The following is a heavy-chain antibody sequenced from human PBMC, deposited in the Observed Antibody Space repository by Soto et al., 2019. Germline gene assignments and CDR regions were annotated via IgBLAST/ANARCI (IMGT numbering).Heavy chain of an antibody. Sequence: ESGGGLVQPGGSLRLSCAASGFTFSSYAMSWVRQAPGKGLEWVSAISGSGRDTYYTDSVKGRFTISRDNSRNTLYLQMNSLRADDTAVYFCANDASASAPPDYWGQGTLVTVSS. CDR2: ISGSGRDT. J-gene: IGHJ4*02. CDR3: ANDASASAPPDY. D-gene: IGHD6-6*01. CDR1: GFTFSSYA. V-gene: IGHV3-23*01.